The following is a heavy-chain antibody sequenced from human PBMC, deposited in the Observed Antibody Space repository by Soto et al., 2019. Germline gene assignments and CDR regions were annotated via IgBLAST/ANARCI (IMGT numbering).Heavy chain of an antibody. V-gene: IGHV3-66*01. CDR3: ARMGYRIGYSGWFDP. Sequence: EVQLVESGGGLVQPGGSLRLSCAASGFTVTSNYMSWVRQAPGKGLEWVSVIYSGGSTYYADSVKGRFTISRDNSKNTLYLPMNSLRAEDTSVYYCARMGYRIGYSGWFDPWGQGTRVTVSS. D-gene: IGHD3-22*01. CDR2: IYSGGST. CDR1: GFTVTSNY. J-gene: IGHJ5*02.